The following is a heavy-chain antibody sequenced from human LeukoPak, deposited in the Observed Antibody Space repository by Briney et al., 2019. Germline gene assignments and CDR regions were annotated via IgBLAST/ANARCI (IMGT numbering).Heavy chain of an antibody. CDR2: FYTSGTT. J-gene: IGHJ5*02. CDR3: ARAASRSNTWFDP. D-gene: IGHD2-15*01. Sequence: PSETLSLTCTVSGGSISSYYWSWIRQPAGKGLEWIGRFYTSGTTDYKPTLKSRVTMSVDTSKNLFSLKLTSVTAADTAVYYFARAASRSNTWFDPWGQGALVTVSS. CDR1: GGSISSYY. V-gene: IGHV4-4*07.